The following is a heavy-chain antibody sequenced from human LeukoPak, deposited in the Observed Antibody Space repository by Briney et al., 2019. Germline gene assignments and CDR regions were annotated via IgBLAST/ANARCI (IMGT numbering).Heavy chain of an antibody. Sequence: PSETLSLTCAVAAGSINYYYWSWIRQPPGQGMEWIGYIYYSGSTNYNPSLKSRVTISVDTSKNQFSLKLSSGTAADSAVYYCARSTEGGYTYNYFYYYYMDVWGKGAPVTISS. CDR3: ARSTEGGYTYNYFYYYYMDV. CDR1: AGSINYYY. D-gene: IGHD5-18*01. CDR2: IYYSGST. J-gene: IGHJ6*03. V-gene: IGHV4-59*13.